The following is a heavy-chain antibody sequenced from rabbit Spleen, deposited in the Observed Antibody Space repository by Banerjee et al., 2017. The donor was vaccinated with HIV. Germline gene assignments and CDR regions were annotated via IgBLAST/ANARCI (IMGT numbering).Heavy chain of an antibody. CDR3: ARTYGSGWATGYFNL. D-gene: IGHD4-1*01. V-gene: IGHV1S40*01. CDR1: GFSFSNKAV. CDR2: IYTGDGNT. J-gene: IGHJ4*01. Sequence: QSLEESGGDLVKPGTSLTLTCKASGFSFSNKAVMCWVRQAPGKGLEWIACIYTGDGNTYYASWAKGRFTISKTSSTVTLQMTSLTAADTATYFCARTYGSGWATGYFNLWGQGTLVTVS.